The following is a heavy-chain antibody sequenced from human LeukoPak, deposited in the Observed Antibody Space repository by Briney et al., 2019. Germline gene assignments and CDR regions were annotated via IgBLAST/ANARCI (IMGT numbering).Heavy chain of an antibody. CDR1: RFTFRNYG. Sequence: GGSLKLSCAASRFTFRNYGMHWVRQAPGKGLDWVAVIWYDESKQYYIDSVKGRFTISRDNSKNTLYLQMNSLRDEDTAVYYCTRVVSSSYFDLWGRGTLVTVSS. CDR2: IWYDESKQ. D-gene: IGHD6-19*01. V-gene: IGHV3-33*01. J-gene: IGHJ2*01. CDR3: TRVVSSSYFDL.